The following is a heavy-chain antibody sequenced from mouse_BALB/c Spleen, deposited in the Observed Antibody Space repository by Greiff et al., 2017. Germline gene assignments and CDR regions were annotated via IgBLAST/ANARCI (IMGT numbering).Heavy chain of an antibody. V-gene: IGHV3-6*02. D-gene: IGHD1-1*01. Sequence: DVKLQESGPGLVKPSQSLSLTCSVTDYSITSGYYWNWIRQFPGNKLEWMGYISYDGSNNYNPSLKNRISITRDTSKNQFFLKLNSVTTEDTATYYCARGDYYGSGWYFDVWGAGTTVTVSS. J-gene: IGHJ1*01. CDR3: ARGDYYGSGWYFDV. CDR1: DYSITSGYY. CDR2: ISYDGSN.